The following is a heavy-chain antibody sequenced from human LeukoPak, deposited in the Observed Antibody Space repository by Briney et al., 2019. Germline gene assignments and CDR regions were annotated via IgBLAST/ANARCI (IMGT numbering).Heavy chain of an antibody. CDR2: INGSGGST. CDR3: AKKYSTGLDP. Sequence: GGTLRLSCAASGFTFSSYGMSWVRQAPGKGLEWVSDINGSGGSTYYTDSVKGRFTISRDNSKNTLYLQMNSLRAEDTAIYYCAKKYSTGLDPWGQGTLVTVSS. CDR1: GFTFSSYG. V-gene: IGHV3-23*01. D-gene: IGHD1-26*01. J-gene: IGHJ5*02.